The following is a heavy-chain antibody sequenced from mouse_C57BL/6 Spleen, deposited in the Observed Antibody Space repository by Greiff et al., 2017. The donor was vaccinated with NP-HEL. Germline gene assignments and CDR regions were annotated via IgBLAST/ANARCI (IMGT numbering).Heavy chain of an antibody. Sequence: VQLQESGAELVRPGTSVKVSCKASGYAFTNYLIEWVKQRPGQGLEWIGVINPGSGGTNYNEKFKGKATLTVDKSSSTAYMQLSSLTSEDSAVYYCAMWGTGAYWGQGTLVTVSA. V-gene: IGHV1-54*01. CDR3: AMWGTGAY. CDR1: GYAFTNYL. CDR2: INPGSGGT. J-gene: IGHJ3*01. D-gene: IGHD3-3*01.